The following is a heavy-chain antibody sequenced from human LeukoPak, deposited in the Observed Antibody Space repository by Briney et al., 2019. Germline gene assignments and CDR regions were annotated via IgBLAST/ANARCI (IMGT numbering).Heavy chain of an antibody. D-gene: IGHD3-22*01. J-gene: IGHJ4*02. V-gene: IGHV4-59*01. CDR2: IYDSGST. CDR3: ARQSISGSSLSYFDY. Sequence: SETLSLTCTVSGXSISSYYWSWIRQPPGKGLEWIGNIYDSGSTNYNPSLKSRVTISVDTSKNQCSLKLSSVTAADTAVYYCARQSISGSSLSYFDYWGQGTLVNVSS. CDR1: GXSISSYY.